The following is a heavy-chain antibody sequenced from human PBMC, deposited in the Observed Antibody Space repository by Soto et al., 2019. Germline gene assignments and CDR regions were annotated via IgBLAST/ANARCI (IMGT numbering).Heavy chain of an antibody. D-gene: IGHD6-19*01. CDR1: GYTFTSYY. J-gene: IGHJ4*02. CDR2: INPNSGKT. V-gene: IGHV1-8*02. CDR3: ARAYTWGVAVAGM. Sequence: ASVKVSCKASGYTFTSYYMHWVRQAPGQGLEWMGWINPNSGKTGYAQKFQGRVTMTRNTSKSTAYMELSSLRSEDTAVYYCARAYTWGVAVAGMWGQGTLVTVSS.